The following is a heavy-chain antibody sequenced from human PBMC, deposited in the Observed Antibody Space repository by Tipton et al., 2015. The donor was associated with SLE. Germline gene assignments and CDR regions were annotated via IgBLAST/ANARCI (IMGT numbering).Heavy chain of an antibody. CDR3: ARDGGWFSESSGAFDI. V-gene: IGHV3-21*03. CDR1: GFTFSSYL. J-gene: IGHJ4*02. D-gene: IGHD3-10*01. CDR2: ISSSSSYI. Sequence: GSLRLSCAASGFTFSSYLMSWVRQAPGKGLEWVSSISSSSSYIYYADSVKGRFTISRDNARNSLYLQMNSLRAEDTAVYYCARDGGWFSESSGAFDIWGQGTLVTVSS.